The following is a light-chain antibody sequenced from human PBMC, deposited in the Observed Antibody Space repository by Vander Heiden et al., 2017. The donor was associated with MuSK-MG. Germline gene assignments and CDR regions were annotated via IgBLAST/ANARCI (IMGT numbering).Light chain of an antibody. CDR3: QQEDNTPGT. CDR2: WAS. CDR1: QSVLYSSNNKNY. Sequence: DIVMTQSPDSLAVSLGERATINCKSSQSVLYSSNNKNYLAWYQQKPGQPPKLLIYWASTRESGVPDRFSGSGSGTDFTLTISSLQAEDVAVYYCQQEDNTPGTFGQGTKLVIK. J-gene: IGKJ2*01. V-gene: IGKV4-1*01.